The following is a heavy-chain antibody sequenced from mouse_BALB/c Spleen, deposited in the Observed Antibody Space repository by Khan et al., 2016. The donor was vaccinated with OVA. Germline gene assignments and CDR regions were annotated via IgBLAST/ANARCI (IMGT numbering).Heavy chain of an antibody. CDR3: ARIYGGDFDY. D-gene: IGHD1-1*01. J-gene: IGHJ2*01. CDR2: ISYSGNT. CDR1: GYPITTDYA. V-gene: IGHV3-2*02. Sequence: EVKLLESGPGLVKPSQSLSLTCTVTGYPITTDYAWNWIRQFPGSKLEWMGHISYSGNTKYNPSLKSRISITRDTSKNQFFLQLKSVTTEDTARYYCARIYGGDFDYWGQGTTLTVSS.